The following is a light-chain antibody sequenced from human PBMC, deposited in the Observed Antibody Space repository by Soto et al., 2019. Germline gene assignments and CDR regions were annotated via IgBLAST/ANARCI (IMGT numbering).Light chain of an antibody. Sequence: EIVLTQSPATLSLSPGERATLSCRASQSVSSYLAWYQQKPGQAPRLLIYDASNRATGIPVRFSGSGSGTDYTLTISRLEPEDYEVYYCQQYGSSPTFGPGTKVDIK. CDR2: DAS. CDR3: QQYGSSPT. J-gene: IGKJ3*01. CDR1: QSVSSY. V-gene: IGKV3-20*01.